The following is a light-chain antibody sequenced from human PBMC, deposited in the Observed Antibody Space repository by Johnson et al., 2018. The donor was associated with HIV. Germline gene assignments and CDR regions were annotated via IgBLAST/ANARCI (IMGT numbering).Light chain of an antibody. CDR3: GTWDSSLSAYV. V-gene: IGLV1-51*02. CDR1: SSNIGNYA. Sequence: QSVLTQPPSVSAAPGQKVTISCSGSSSNIGNYAVSWYQQLPGTAPKLLIYENNKRPSGIPDRFSASKSGTSATLGITGLQTGDEADYYCGTWDSSLSAYVFGTGTKVTVL. J-gene: IGLJ1*01. CDR2: ENN.